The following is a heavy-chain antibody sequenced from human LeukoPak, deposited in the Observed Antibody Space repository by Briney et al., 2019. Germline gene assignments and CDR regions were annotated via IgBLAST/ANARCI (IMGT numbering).Heavy chain of an antibody. J-gene: IGHJ4*02. CDR1: GGSFSGYY. CDR2: INHSGST. V-gene: IGHV4-34*01. Sequence: PSETLSLTCAVYGGSFSGYYWSWIRQPPGKGLEWIGEINHSGSTNYNPSLKSRVTISVDTSKNQFSLKLSSVTAADTAVYYCARGPNRVYSDDYWGQGTLVTVSS. CDR3: ARGPNRVYSDDY. D-gene: IGHD5-12*01.